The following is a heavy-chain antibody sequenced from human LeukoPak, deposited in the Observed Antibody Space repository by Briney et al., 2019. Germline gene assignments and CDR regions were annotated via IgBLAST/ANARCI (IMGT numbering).Heavy chain of an antibody. CDR1: GFSLSGYW. V-gene: IGHV3-74*01. Sequence: GGSLRLSCVASGFSLSGYWMYWVRQAPGKGLMYISRNNGDGSTTNYADVVKGRFTMSRDNVKNTLYLQMNSLGAEDTAVYYCAKARGSSEGREYYFDYWGQGTLVTVSS. J-gene: IGHJ4*02. D-gene: IGHD6-19*01. CDR3: AKARGSSEGREYYFDY. CDR2: NNGDGSTT.